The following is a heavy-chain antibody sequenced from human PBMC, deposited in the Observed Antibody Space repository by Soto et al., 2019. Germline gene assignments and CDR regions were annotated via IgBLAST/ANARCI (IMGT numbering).Heavy chain of an antibody. D-gene: IGHD6-19*01. V-gene: IGHV3-33*01. CDR3: ARNSGWSFEY. J-gene: IGHJ4*02. Sequence: PGGSLRLSCAASGFTFSSYGMHWVRQAPGEGLEWVAVIWYDGSNKYYADSVKGRFTISRDNSKDTLYLQMNSLRAEDTAVYYCARNSGWSFEYWGQGTLVTVSS. CDR1: GFTFSSYG. CDR2: IWYDGSNK.